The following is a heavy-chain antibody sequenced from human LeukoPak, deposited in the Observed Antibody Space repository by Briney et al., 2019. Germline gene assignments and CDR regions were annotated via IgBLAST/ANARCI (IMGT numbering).Heavy chain of an antibody. D-gene: IGHD4-23*01. CDR3: VTPLQWELSNDY. Sequence: KSGGSLRLSCAASGFTFSNTWMTWVRQTPGRGLEWVAFFRTTPDGGTGEYAAPVRGRFTISRDVSINTLFLQMNSLKIEDTGVYYCVTPLQWELSNDYWGQGTLVTVSS. J-gene: IGHJ4*02. CDR1: GFTFSNTW. V-gene: IGHV3-15*01. CDR2: FRTTPDGGTG.